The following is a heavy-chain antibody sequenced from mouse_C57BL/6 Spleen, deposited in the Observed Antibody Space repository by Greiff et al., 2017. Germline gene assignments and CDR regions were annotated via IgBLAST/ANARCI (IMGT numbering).Heavy chain of an antibody. CDR2: INPSSGYT. CDR1: GYTFTSYT. V-gene: IGHV1-4*01. D-gene: IGHD1-1*01. Sequence: VQLQESGAELARPGASVKMSCKASGYTFTSYTMHWVKQRPGQGLEWIGYINPSSGYTKYNQKFKDKATLTADKSSSTAYMQLSSLTSEDSAVYYCARSVTTVVATVDDWGQGTTLTVSS. J-gene: IGHJ2*01. CDR3: ARSVTTVVATVDD.